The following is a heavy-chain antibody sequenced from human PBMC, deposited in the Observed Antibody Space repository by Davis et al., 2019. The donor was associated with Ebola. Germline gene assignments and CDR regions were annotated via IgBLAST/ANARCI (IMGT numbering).Heavy chain of an antibody. D-gene: IGHD2-21*02. CDR3: ASLAVTHSLDY. J-gene: IGHJ4*02. V-gene: IGHV3-30-3*01. CDR2: ISYDGSNK. Sequence: GESLKISCAASRFTFSSYAMHWVRQAPGKGLEWVAVISYDGSNKYYADSVKGRFTISRDNSKNTLYLQMNSLRAEDTAVYYCASLAVTHSLDYWGQGTLVTVSS. CDR1: RFTFSSYA.